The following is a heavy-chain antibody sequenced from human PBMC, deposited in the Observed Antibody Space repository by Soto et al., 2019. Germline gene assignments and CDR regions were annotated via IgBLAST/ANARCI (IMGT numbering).Heavy chain of an antibody. CDR2: INHSGST. CDR3: ARKHSSSSYYYYYGMDV. CDR1: GGSFSGYY. J-gene: IGHJ6*02. V-gene: IGHV4-34*01. Sequence: SETLSLTCAVYGGSFSGYYWSWIRQPPGKGLEWIGEINHSGSTNYNPSLKSRVTISVDTSKNQFSLKLSSVTAADTAVYYCARKHSSSSYYYYYGMDVWGQGTTVTVSS. D-gene: IGHD6-6*01.